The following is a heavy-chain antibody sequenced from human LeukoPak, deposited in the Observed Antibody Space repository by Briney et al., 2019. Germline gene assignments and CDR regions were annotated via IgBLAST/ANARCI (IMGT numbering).Heavy chain of an antibody. J-gene: IGHJ4*02. D-gene: IGHD2-2*01. CDR2: IYTSGST. Sequence: SETLSLTCTVSGGSISSYYGSWIRQPPGKGLEWIGYIYTSGSTNYNPSLKSRVTIPVDTSKNQFSLKLSSVTAADTAVDYCARGFVVVDYWGQGTLVTVSS. CDR3: ARGFVVVDY. V-gene: IGHV4-4*09. CDR1: GGSISSYY.